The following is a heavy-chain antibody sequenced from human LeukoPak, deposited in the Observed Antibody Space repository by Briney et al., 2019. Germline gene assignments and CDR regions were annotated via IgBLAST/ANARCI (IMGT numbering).Heavy chain of an antibody. V-gene: IGHV3-21*01. CDR2: ISSSSSYI. J-gene: IGHJ5*02. Sequence: GGSLRLSCAASGFTLSSYSMNWVRQAPGKGLEWVSSISSSSSYIYYADSVKGRFTISRDNAKNSLYLQMNSLRAEDTAVYYCARSYGSGSYSGGNWFDPWGQGTLVTVSS. D-gene: IGHD3-10*01. CDR3: ARSYGSGSYSGGNWFDP. CDR1: GFTLSSYS.